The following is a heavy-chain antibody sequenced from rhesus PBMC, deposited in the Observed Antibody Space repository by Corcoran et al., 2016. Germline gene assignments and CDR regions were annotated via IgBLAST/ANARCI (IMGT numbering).Heavy chain of an antibody. Sequence: QVQLQESGPGLVKPSETLSLTCAVSGGSVSSSNWWSWFRQPPGKGLEWIGYISGSSGSTYYNPSLKSRVTISTDASKNQFSLKLSSVTAADTAVYYCARRRVGATFDYWGQGVLVTVSS. J-gene: IGHJ4*01. CDR2: ISGSSGST. CDR3: ARRRVGATFDY. V-gene: IGHV4-65*01. CDR1: GGSVSSSNW. D-gene: IGHD1-44*02.